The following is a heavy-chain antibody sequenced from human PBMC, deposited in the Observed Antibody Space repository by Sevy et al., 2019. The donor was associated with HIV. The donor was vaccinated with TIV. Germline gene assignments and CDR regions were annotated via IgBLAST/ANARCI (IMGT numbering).Heavy chain of an antibody. CDR3: ASAREYYEDSSGYLDY. V-gene: IGHV1-24*01. CDR1: GYTLTKLS. CDR2: FDPEDGET. D-gene: IGHD3-22*01. J-gene: IGHJ4*02. Sequence: ASVKVSCKVSGYTLTKLSMHWVRQAPGKGLEWMGRFDPEDGETIYAQRFQGRVTKTEDTSTDTAYMELSSLRYEDTAVYYCASAREYYEDSSGYLDYWGQGTLVTVSS.